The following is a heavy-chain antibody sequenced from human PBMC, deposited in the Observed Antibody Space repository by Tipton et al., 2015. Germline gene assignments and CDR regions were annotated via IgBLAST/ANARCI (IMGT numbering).Heavy chain of an antibody. Sequence: TLSLTCTVSGGSIRSGTYYWTWIRQPAGKGLEWLGRICTSENTNYNPSLKSRITLSNDTSKNQFSLRLSSVTAADTGVYYCASATPNSTPPQTRRSPLPTAPPKTHSPRGRAGVPAADTGVYYCARGRRRTGFGEEFDPWGQGTLVTVSS. CDR3: ASATPNSTPPQTRRSPLPTAPPKTHSPRGRAGVPAADTGVYYCARGRRRTGFGEEFDP. D-gene: IGHD3-10*01. V-gene: IGHV4-61*02. J-gene: IGHJ5*02. CDR1: GGSIRSGTYY. CDR2: ICTSENT.